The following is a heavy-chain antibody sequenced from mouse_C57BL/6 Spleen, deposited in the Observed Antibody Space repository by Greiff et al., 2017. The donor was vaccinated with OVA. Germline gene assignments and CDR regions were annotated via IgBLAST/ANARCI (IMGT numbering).Heavy chain of an antibody. CDR3: ARYTTVLGDYFDY. D-gene: IGHD1-1*01. V-gene: IGHV1-64*01. CDR1: GYTFTSYW. CDR2: IHPNSGST. Sequence: QVQLQQPGAELVKPGASVKLSCKASGYTFTSYWMHWVKQRPGQGLEWIGMIHPNSGSTNYNEKLKSKATLTVDKSSSTAYMQLSSLTSEDSAVYYCARYTTVLGDYFDYWGQGTTLTVSS. J-gene: IGHJ2*01.